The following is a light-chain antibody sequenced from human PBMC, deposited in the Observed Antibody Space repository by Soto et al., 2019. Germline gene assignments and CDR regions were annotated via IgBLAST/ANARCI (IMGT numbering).Light chain of an antibody. CDR2: GVS. CDR3: QHYNSWPLS. J-gene: IGKJ4*01. V-gene: IGKV3-15*01. Sequence: EIVLTQSPGTLSLSLGERATLSCRASQSVSINYLAWYQQRPRQAPRLLIYGVSTRATGVPARFSGSGSGTEFTLTISSLQSEDFAVYYCQHYNSWPLSFGGGTTVEIK. CDR1: QSVSIN.